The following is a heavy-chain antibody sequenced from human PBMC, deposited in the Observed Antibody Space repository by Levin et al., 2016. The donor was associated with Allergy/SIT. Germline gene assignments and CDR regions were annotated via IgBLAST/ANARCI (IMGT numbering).Heavy chain of an antibody. D-gene: IGHD6-25*01. Sequence: SVKVSCKASGGTFSSYAINWVRQAPGQGLEWLGKISPLLGIQIYAQDFQGRVTMTAEKSTSVAYMELSSLRSEDTAVYYCARAASNHGYGMDVWGQGTAVTVSS. V-gene: IGHV1-69*04. J-gene: IGHJ6*02. CDR1: GGTFSSYA. CDR3: ARAASNHGYGMDV. CDR2: ISPLLGIQ.